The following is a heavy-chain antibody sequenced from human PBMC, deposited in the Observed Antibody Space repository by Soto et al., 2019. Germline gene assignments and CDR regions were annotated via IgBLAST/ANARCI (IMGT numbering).Heavy chain of an antibody. V-gene: IGHV3-48*03. CDR3: AGSSSGFVAEDYYYYYGMDV. J-gene: IGHJ6*02. D-gene: IGHD6-6*01. CDR1: GFTFSSYE. CDR2: ISSSGSTI. Sequence: GGSLRLSCAASGFTFSSYEMNRVRQAPGKGLEWVSYISSSGSTIYYADSVKGRFTISRDNAKNSLYLQMNSLRAEDTAVYYCAGSSSGFVAEDYYYYYGMDVWGQGTTVTVSS.